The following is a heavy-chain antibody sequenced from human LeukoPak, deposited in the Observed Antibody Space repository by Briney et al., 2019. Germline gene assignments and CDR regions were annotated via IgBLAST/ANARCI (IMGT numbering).Heavy chain of an antibody. D-gene: IGHD3-22*01. CDR1: GGTFSSYA. V-gene: IGHV1-69*13. CDR2: IIPIFGTA. Sequence: SVKVSCKASGGTFSSYAISWVRQAPGQGLEWMGGIIPIFGTANYAQKFQGRVTLPADESPNTAYMELSRLTSEDTAVYYCAREADYYDSGGSVYFDYWGQGTLVTVSS. J-gene: IGHJ4*02. CDR3: AREADYYDSGGSVYFDY.